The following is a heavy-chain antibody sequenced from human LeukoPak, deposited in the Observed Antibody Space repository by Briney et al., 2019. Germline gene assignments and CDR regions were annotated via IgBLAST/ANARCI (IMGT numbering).Heavy chain of an antibody. V-gene: IGHV1-2*02. Sequence: VASVKASCKASGYTFTGYYMHWVRQAPGQGLEWMGWINPNSGGTNYAQKFQGRVTMTRDASISTAYMELSRLRSDDTAVYYCARVRYYDFWSGQVVGFDPWGQGTLVTVSS. CDR1: GYTFTGYY. J-gene: IGHJ5*02. CDR2: INPNSGGT. D-gene: IGHD3-3*01. CDR3: ARVRYYDFWSGQVVGFDP.